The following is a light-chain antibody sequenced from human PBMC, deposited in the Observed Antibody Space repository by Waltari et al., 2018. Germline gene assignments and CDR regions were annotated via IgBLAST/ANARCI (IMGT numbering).Light chain of an antibody. J-gene: IGLJ2*01. Sequence: QSALTQPASVSGSPGQSITISCTGTSSDVGGYNYVSWYQQHPGKAPKLMIYDVSNRPSGVSNRFSGSKSCNTASLTISGLQAEDEADYYCSSYTSSSTSVVFGGGTKLTVL. CDR1: SSDVGGYNY. CDR2: DVS. CDR3: SSYTSSSTSVV. V-gene: IGLV2-14*03.